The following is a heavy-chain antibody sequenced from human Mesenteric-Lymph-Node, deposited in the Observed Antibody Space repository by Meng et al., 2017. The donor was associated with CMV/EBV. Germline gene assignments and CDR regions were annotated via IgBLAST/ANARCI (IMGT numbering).Heavy chain of an antibody. V-gene: IGHV1-46*01. Sequence: ASVKVSCKASEYTFTSYYMHWVRQAPGQGLEWMGIINPSGGSTSYAQKFQGRVTMTRDASTSTVYMQLNTLRSEDTAVYYCARGKEEDYYYYGMDVWGQGTTVTVSS. CDR3: ARGKEEDYYYYGMDV. CDR1: EYTFTSYY. CDR2: INPSGGST. J-gene: IGHJ6*02.